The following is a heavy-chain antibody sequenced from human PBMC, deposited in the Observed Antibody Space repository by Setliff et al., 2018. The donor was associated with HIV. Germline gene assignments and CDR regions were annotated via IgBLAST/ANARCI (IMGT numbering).Heavy chain of an antibody. CDR2: IFSNDEK. CDR1: GFSLSNARMG. CDR3: ARISATHYDFWSGSIDY. V-gene: IGHV2-26*01. Sequence: GPTLVNPTETLTLTCTVSGFSLSNARMGVSWIRQPPGKALEWLAHIFSNDEKSYSTSLKSRLTISKDTSKSQVVLTMTNMDPVDTATYYCARISATHYDFWSGSIDYWGQGTLVTVSS. D-gene: IGHD3-3*01. J-gene: IGHJ4*02.